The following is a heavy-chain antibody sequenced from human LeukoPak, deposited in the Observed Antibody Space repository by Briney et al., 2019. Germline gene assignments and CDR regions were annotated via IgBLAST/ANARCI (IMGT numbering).Heavy chain of an antibody. J-gene: IGHJ4*02. CDR1: GFTFSSYS. V-gene: IGHV3-7*01. D-gene: IGHD2-21*02. CDR3: AKDIPGGGDDY. Sequence: GGSLRLSCAASGFTFSSYSMNWVRQAPGKGLEWVANIREDGGKQNYVDSVKGRFTISRDNAKSSVYLQLNSLRADDTAIYYCAKDIPGGGDDYWGQGTLVTVSS. CDR2: IREDGGKQ.